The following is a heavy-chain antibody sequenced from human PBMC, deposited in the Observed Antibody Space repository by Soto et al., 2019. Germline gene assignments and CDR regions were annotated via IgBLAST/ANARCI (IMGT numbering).Heavy chain of an antibody. Sequence: ASVKVSCKTSGYTFTSYAMHWVRQAPGQRLEWMGIINPSNGNTKYAQKFQGRVTIAMDKSTSTAYMELSSLRSEDTAVYYCAKVDTAMAQFDYWGQGTLVTVSS. CDR2: INPSNGNT. D-gene: IGHD5-18*01. J-gene: IGHJ4*02. V-gene: IGHV1-3*01. CDR1: GYTFTSYA. CDR3: AKVDTAMAQFDY.